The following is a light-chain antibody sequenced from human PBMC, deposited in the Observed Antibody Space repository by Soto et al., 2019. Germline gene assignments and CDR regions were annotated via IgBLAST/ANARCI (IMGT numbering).Light chain of an antibody. Sequence: EIVMTQSPASLSVSPGERATLSCRASQSVSSSYLAWYQQKPGQAPRLLIYGASTRATGIPARFSGSGSGTEFTLTISRLEPDDVAVYYCQQYDTSPPMYPFGQGTKVAIK. J-gene: IGKJ2*01. CDR1: QSVSSSY. CDR2: GAS. CDR3: QQYDTSPPMYP. V-gene: IGKV3-20*01.